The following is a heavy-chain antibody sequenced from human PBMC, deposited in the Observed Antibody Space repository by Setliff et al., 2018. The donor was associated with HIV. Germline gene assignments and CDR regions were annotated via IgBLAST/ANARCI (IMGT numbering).Heavy chain of an antibody. CDR3: ARDLRGSNFGVSEY. V-gene: IGHV3-33*01. CDR2: IWYDASGE. J-gene: IGHJ4*02. CDR1: GFSFSTYG. Sequence: PGGSLRLSCAASGFSFSTYGMYWVRQAPGKGLEWVAVIWYDASGEHYADSAKGRFTISRDNSKNILYLQMNSLRAEDTAMYFCARDLRGSNFGVSEYWGQGTPVTVSS. D-gene: IGHD1-26*01.